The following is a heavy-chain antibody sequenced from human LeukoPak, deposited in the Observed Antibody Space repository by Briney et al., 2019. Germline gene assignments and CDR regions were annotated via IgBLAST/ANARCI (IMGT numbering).Heavy chain of an antibody. CDR1: GFTFSDYY. V-gene: IGHV3-11*01. CDR2: ISSSGSTI. Sequence: PGGSLRLSCAASGFTFSDYYMSWIRQAPGKGLVWVSYISSSGSTIYYADSVKGRFTTSRDNAKNSLYLQMNSLRAEDTAVYYCARVYRRNWFDPWGQGTLVTVSS. J-gene: IGHJ5*02. D-gene: IGHD2-8*01. CDR3: ARVYRRNWFDP.